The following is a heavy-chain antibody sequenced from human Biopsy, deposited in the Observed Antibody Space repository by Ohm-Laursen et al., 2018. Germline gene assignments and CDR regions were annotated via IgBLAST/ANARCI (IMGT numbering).Heavy chain of an antibody. CDR3: ATPFQYYDSWGGYPPFDH. Sequence: SSVKASCKLSRGTFSKYAISCVRQAPGEGLGWMGGIIVVSGLVNYAPKFQGRVSITADKSTTTAYMELSNLKSEDTAVYYCATPFQYYDSWGGYPPFDHWGQGTLVTVSS. J-gene: IGHJ4*02. D-gene: IGHD3-3*01. V-gene: IGHV1-69*17. CDR2: IIVVSGLV. CDR1: RGTFSKYA.